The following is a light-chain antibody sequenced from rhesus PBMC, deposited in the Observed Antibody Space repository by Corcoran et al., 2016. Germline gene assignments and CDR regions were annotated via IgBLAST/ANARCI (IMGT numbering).Light chain of an antibody. V-gene: IGKV1-18*01. CDR2: GAS. Sequence: DIQMTQAPSSLSAAVGDKVTITCRASQGISSWLAWYQQKPGKAPQLLSYGASSLQSGDPSRFSGRCSGTDYTLTISRLQPEDFATYSCQQGYNTPYSFDQGTKVEVK. J-gene: IGKJ2*01. CDR3: QQGYNTPYS. CDR1: QGISSW.